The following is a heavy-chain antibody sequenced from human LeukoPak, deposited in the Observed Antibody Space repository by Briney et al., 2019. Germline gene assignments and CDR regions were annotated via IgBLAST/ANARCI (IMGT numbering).Heavy chain of an antibody. CDR2: IYHSGDT. CDR3: ARNRPTPTGGPFGAFDI. CDR1: GGSISSSY. V-gene: IGHV4-59*01. D-gene: IGHD7-27*01. J-gene: IGHJ3*02. Sequence: PSETRSLTCTVSGGSISSSYWSWIRQPPGKGLEWIGYIYHSGDTNYNLPVKSRVTMSIDTSKNQFSLKLSSVTTADTAAYYCARNRPTPTGGPFGAFDIWGQGTMVTVFS.